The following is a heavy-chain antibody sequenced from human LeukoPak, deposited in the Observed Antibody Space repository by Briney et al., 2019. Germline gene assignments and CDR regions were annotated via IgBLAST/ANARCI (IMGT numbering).Heavy chain of an antibody. J-gene: IGHJ6*03. V-gene: IGHV4-39*07. D-gene: IGHD2-15*01. CDR2: INHSGST. CDR3: ARGVPVVVVADPQLYYYYYYYMDV. Sequence: SETLSLTCSVSGGSISTSNYYWVWIRQSPEKGLEWIGEINHSGSTGYNPSLKSRVTISVDTSKNQFSLKLSSVTAADTAVYYCARGVPVVVVADPQLYYYYYYYMDVWGKGTTVTVSS. CDR1: GGSISTSNYY.